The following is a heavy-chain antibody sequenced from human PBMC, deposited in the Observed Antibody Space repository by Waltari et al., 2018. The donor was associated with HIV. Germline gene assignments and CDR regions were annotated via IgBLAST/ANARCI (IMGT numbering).Heavy chain of an antibody. J-gene: IGHJ4*02. Sequence: GPGLVKPSRTLSLTCAVSRGSITGSNWWSWVRQPPGKSLEWIGEIYHGGATTYNSSLKSRVTISIDKSKNEFSLKLISVTAADTAMYYCAGRGERNFFDYWGQGTPVTVSS. CDR3: AGRGERNFFDY. V-gene: IGHV4-4*02. CDR2: IYHGGAT. CDR1: RGSITGSNW.